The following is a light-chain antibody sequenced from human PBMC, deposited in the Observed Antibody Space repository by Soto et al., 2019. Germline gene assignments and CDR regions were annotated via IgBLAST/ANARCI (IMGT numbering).Light chain of an antibody. J-gene: IGKJ5*01. CDR3: QQYGSSPVT. V-gene: IGKV3-20*01. CDR2: GAS. CDR1: QNIHTN. Sequence: VMKGSQNTVSVSTGERASLSGRAGQNIHTNLAWYQQKPGQAPRLLFYGASTGATGLPARFSGSGSGTDFTLTISRLEPEDFAVYYCQQYGSSPVTFGQGTRLEIK.